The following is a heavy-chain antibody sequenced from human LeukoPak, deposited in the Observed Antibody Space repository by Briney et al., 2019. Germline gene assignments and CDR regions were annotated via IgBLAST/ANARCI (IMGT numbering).Heavy chain of an antibody. J-gene: IGHJ4*02. CDR2: IIPIFGTA. CDR1: GGTFSSYA. V-gene: IGHV1-69*13. Sequence: ASVKVSCKASGGTFSSYAISWVRQAPGQGLEWMGGIIPIFGTANYAQKFQGRVTITADESTSTAYMELSSLRSEDTAVYYCAIESSLMVYASGWASNDYWGQGTLVTVSS. CDR3: AIESSLMVYASGWASNDY. D-gene: IGHD2-8*01.